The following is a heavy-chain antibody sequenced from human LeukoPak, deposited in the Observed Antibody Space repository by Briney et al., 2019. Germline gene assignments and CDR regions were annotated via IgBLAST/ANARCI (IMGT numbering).Heavy chain of an antibody. V-gene: IGHV4-4*02. CDR2: IYHSGST. D-gene: IGHD6-19*01. J-gene: IGHJ3*02. CDR1: GGSISSSNW. Sequence: SETLSLTCAVSGGSISSSNWWSWVRQPPGKGLEWIGEIYHSGSTNYNPSLKSRVTISVDKSKNQFSLKLSSVTAADTAVYYCARVLGVAGFNAFDIWGQGTMVTVSS. CDR3: ARVLGVAGFNAFDI.